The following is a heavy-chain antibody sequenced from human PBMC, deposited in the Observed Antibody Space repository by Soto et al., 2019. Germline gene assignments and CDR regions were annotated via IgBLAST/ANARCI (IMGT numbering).Heavy chain of an antibody. CDR3: ARDLGDYNVHYGMXV. J-gene: IGHJ6*02. CDR2: INPNSGGT. CDR1: GYTFTGYY. V-gene: IGHV1-2*04. Sequence: ASVKVSCKASGYTFTGYYMHWVRQAPGQGLEWMGWINPNSGGTNYAQKFQGWVTMTRDTSISTAYMELSRLRSDDTAVYYCARDLGDYNVHYGMXVWGQGTTVTVSS. D-gene: IGHD4-17*01.